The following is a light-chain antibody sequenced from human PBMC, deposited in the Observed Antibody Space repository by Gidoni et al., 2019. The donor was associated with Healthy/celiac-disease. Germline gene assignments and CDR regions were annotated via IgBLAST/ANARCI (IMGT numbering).Light chain of an antibody. Sequence: EIVTTHSPATLAVSPGERAALSCRARRSVSSNLAWYQQQPGQAPRLLISGASTRATGIPARCSSSGSGTEFTLTISSLQSEDFGVYYCQQYNNWPPNTFGQXTKLEIK. J-gene: IGKJ2*01. CDR1: RSVSSN. CDR2: GAS. CDR3: QQYNNWPPNT. V-gene: IGKV3-15*01.